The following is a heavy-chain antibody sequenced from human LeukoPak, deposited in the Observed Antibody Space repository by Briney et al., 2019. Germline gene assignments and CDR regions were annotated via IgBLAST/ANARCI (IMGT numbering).Heavy chain of an antibody. J-gene: IGHJ5*02. Sequence: GGSLRLSCGASGFTLSDYWMHWVRQAPGKGLVWVSRISSDGSWTSYADSVKGRFTISRDNAKNSLYLQMNSLRAEDTAVYYCAREIVVVPAAMRWFDPWGQGTLVTVSS. CDR1: GFTLSDYW. D-gene: IGHD2-2*01. V-gene: IGHV3-74*01. CDR3: AREIVVVPAAMRWFDP. CDR2: ISSDGSWT.